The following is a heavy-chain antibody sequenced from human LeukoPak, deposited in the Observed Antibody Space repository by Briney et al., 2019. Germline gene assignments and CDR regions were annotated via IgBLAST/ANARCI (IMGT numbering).Heavy chain of an antibody. CDR3: ARGLYDFWSGSNYYYMDV. CDR2: IYTSGST. D-gene: IGHD3-3*01. J-gene: IGHJ6*03. CDR1: GGSISSGSYY. V-gene: IGHV4-61*02. Sequence: SETLSLTCTVSGGSISSGSYYWSWIRQPAGKGLEWIGRIYTSGSTNYNPSLKSRVTISVDTSKNQFSLKLSSVTAADTAVYYCARGLYDFWSGSNYYYMDVWGKGTTVTVFS.